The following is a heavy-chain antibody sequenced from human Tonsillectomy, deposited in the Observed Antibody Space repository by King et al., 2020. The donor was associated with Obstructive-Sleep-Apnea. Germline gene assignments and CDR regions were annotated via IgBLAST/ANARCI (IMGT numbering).Heavy chain of an antibody. CDR3: ARTTSGDYALDY. CDR1: GGSIISSSW. V-gene: IGHV4-4*02. CDR2: IYHSGST. D-gene: IGHD4-17*01. J-gene: IGHJ4*02. Sequence: QLQESGPGLVKPSGTLSLTCAVSGGSIISSSWWTWVRQPPGKGLEWIGEIYHSGSTNYSPSLKSRVIISVDNSKNQFSLRLSSVTAADTAVYYCARTTSGDYALDYWGQGTLVTVSS.